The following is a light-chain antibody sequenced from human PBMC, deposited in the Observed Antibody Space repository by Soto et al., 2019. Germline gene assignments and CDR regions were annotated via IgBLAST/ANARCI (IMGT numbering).Light chain of an antibody. CDR2: EVS. CDR1: SSDVGGYKY. CDR3: SSYAGSNIDYV. V-gene: IGLV2-8*01. Sequence: QSALTQPPSASGPPGQSVTISCTGTSSDVGGYKYVSWYQQHPGKVPKLMIYEVSKRPSGVPDRFSGSKSGNTASLTVSGLQAEDEADYYCSSYAGSNIDYVFGTGTKVTVL. J-gene: IGLJ1*01.